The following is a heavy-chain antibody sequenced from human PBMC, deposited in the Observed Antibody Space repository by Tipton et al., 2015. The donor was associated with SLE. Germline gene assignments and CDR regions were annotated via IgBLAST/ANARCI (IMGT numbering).Heavy chain of an antibody. D-gene: IGHD1-26*01. Sequence: TLSFTCAVYGGSFSGYYWSWVRQPPGKGLEWIGSIYYSGSTYYNPSLQSRVTISVDTSKNQFSLKLSSVTAADTAVYYCARLRGGYYFDYWGQGTLVTVSS. CDR2: IYYSGST. CDR1: GGSFSGYY. V-gene: IGHV4-34*01. CDR3: ARLRGGYYFDY. J-gene: IGHJ4*02.